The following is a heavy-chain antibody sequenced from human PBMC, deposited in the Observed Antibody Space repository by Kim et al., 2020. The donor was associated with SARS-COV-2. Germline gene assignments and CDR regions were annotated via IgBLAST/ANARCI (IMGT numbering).Heavy chain of an antibody. CDR1: GGSFSGYY. Sequence: SETLSLTCAVYGGSFSGYYWSWIRQPPGKGLEWIGEINHSGSTNYNPSLKSRVTISVDTSKNQFSLKLSSVTAADTAVYYCARGGHYYDSSGYIDYWGQGTLVTVSS. CDR3: ARGGHYYDSSGYIDY. CDR2: INHSGST. J-gene: IGHJ4*02. D-gene: IGHD3-22*01. V-gene: IGHV4-34*01.